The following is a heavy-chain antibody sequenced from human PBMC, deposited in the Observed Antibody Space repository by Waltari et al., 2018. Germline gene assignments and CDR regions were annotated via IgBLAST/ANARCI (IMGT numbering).Heavy chain of an antibody. CDR3: AKDTYYYDSSGFDY. V-gene: IGHV3-23*03. J-gene: IGHJ4*02. Sequence: EVQLLESGGGLVQPGGSLRLSCAASGVTFSSYAMSWVRQAPGKGLEWVSVIYRGGSTYYSDSVKGRFTISRDNSKNTLYLQMNSLRAEDTAVYYCAKDTYYYDSSGFDYWGQGTLVTVSS. D-gene: IGHD3-22*01. CDR2: IYRGGST. CDR1: GVTFSSYA.